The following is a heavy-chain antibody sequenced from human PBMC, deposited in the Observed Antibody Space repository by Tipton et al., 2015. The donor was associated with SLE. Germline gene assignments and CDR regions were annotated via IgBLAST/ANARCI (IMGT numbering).Heavy chain of an antibody. V-gene: IGHV4-38-2*02. J-gene: IGHJ4*02. CDR3: ARDPRLNWDYGTYFDY. CDR2: IYRSGST. Sequence: LRLSCAVSGYSISSGYYWGWIRQPPGKGLEWIGSIYRSGSTYYNPSLKSRVTISVDTSTNQFSLKLSSATAADTAVYYCARDPRLNWDYGTYFDYWGQGTLVTVSS. CDR1: GYSISSGYY. D-gene: IGHD7-27*01.